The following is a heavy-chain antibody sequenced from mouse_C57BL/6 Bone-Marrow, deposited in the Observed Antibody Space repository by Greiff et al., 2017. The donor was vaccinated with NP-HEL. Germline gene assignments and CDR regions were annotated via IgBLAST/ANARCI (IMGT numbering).Heavy chain of an antibody. J-gene: IGHJ3*01. CDR1: GFTFSSYA. Sequence: EVQLVESGGGLVKPGGSLKLSCAASGFTFSSYAMSWVRQTPEKRLEWVATISDGGSYTYYPDNVKGRFTISRDNAKNNLYLQMSHLKSEDTAMYYCAREEGYYAPFAYWGQGTLVTVSA. CDR3: AREEGYYAPFAY. D-gene: IGHD1-1*01. V-gene: IGHV5-4*01. CDR2: ISDGGSYT.